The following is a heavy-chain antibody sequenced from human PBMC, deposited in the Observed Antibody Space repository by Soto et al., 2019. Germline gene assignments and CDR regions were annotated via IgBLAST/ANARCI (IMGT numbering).Heavy chain of an antibody. CDR1: GFTFSSYG. CDR2: IWYDGSNK. V-gene: IGHV3-33*01. J-gene: IGHJ6*02. CDR3: ARERLWFYGMDV. D-gene: IGHD3-10*01. Sequence: LRLSCAASGFTFSSYGMHWVRQAPGKGLEWVAVIWYDGSNKYYADSVKGRFTISRDNSKNTLYLQMNSLRAEDTAVYYCARERLWFYGMDVWGQGTTVTVSS.